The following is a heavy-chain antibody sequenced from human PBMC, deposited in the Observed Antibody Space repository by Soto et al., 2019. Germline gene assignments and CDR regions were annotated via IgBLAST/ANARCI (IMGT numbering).Heavy chain of an antibody. CDR3: AFGEKSRYYYNGRDV. V-gene: IGHV3-30*03. CDR1: GFTFSSYG. J-gene: IGHJ6*02. Sequence: GGSLRLSCAASGFTFSSYGMPWVRPAPGKGLEWVAVISKDGSKKYYADSVKGRFTISRDNAKNSLYLQMNSLRAEDTAVYYCAFGEKSRYYYNGRDVWGQWPTVTVS. D-gene: IGHD3-10*01. CDR2: ISKDGSKK.